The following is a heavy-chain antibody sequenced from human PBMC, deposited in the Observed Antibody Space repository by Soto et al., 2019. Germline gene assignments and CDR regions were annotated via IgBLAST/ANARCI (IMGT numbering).Heavy chain of an antibody. J-gene: IGHJ6*02. D-gene: IGHD1-26*01. CDR3: ARALGGSFPYYYGMDV. V-gene: IGHV3-33*01. CDR1: GFTFSSYG. Sequence: GGSLRLSCAASGFTFSSYGMHWVRQAPGKGLEWVAVIWYDGSNKYYADSVKGRFTISRDNSKNTLYLQMNSLRAEDTAVYYCARALGGSFPYYYGMDVWGQGTTVTVSS. CDR2: IWYDGSNK.